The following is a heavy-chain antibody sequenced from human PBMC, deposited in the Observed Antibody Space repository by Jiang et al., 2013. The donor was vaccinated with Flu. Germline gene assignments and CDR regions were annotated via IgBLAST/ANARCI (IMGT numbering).Heavy chain of an antibody. Sequence: GAEVKKPGESLKISCKGSGYSFTSYWIGWVRQMPGKGLEWMGIIYPGDSDTRYSPSFQGQVTISADKSISTAYLQWSSLKASDTAMYYCARRGYSYGYPDAFDIWGQGTMVTVSS. J-gene: IGHJ3*02. D-gene: IGHD5-18*01. CDR1: GYSFTSYW. CDR3: ARRGYSYGYPDAFDI. CDR2: IYPGDSDT. V-gene: IGHV5-51*03.